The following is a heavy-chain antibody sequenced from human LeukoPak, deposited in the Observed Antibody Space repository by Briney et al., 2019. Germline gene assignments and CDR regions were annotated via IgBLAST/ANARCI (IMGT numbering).Heavy chain of an antibody. V-gene: IGHV3-48*01. J-gene: IGHJ3*02. CDR2: ISSSSSTI. D-gene: IGHD2-15*01. Sequence: PGGSLRLSCAASGFTFSSYSMNWVRQAPGKGLEWVSYISSSSSTIYYADSVKGRFTISRDNAKNSLYLQMNSLRAEDTAVYYCARDKGYCSGGSCYLDAFDIWGQGTTVTVSS. CDR1: GFTFSSYS. CDR3: ARDKGYCSGGSCYLDAFDI.